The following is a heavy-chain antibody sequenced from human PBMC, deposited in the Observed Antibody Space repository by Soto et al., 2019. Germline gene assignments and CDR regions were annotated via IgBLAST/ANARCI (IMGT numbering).Heavy chain of an antibody. D-gene: IGHD2-2*01. J-gene: IGHJ6*02. CDR3: ARDTAKGYCSSTSCYPAILSYHYYGMDV. Sequence: TGGSLRLSCAASGFTFSSYGMHWVRQAPGKGLEWVAVIWDDGSNKYYADSVKGRFTISRDNSKNTLYLQMNSLRAEDTAVYYCARDTAKGYCSSTSCYPAILSYHYYGMDVWGQGTTVTVSS. CDR2: IWDDGSNK. V-gene: IGHV3-33*01. CDR1: GFTFSSYG.